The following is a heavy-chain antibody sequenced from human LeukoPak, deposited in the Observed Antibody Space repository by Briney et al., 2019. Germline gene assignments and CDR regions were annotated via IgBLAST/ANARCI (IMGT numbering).Heavy chain of an antibody. Sequence: SETLSLTCTVSGYSFSSAYYWGWIRQPPGKGLEWIGSIYHSGNTYYNVSLQSRVTISADTSKNQFSLKLSSVTAADTAVYYCARNRVEVATIAQWYFDLWGRGTLVTVSS. D-gene: IGHD5-24*01. CDR3: ARNRVEVATIAQWYFDL. V-gene: IGHV4-38-2*02. J-gene: IGHJ2*01. CDR2: IYHSGNT. CDR1: GYSFSSAYY.